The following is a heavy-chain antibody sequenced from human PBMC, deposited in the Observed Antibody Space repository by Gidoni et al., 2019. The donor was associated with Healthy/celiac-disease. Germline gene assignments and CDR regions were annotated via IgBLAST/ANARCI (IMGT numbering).Heavy chain of an antibody. Sequence: EVQLVESGGGLVKPGGSLRLSCAASGFTFSSCSMNWVRQAPGKGLEWVSSISSSSSYIYYADSVKGRFTISRDNAKNSLYLQMNSLRAEDTAVYYCARDRNEGYSYAERGWFDPWGQGTLVTVSS. CDR1: GFTFSSCS. V-gene: IGHV3-21*01. J-gene: IGHJ5*02. D-gene: IGHD5-18*01. CDR2: ISSSSSYI. CDR3: ARDRNEGYSYAERGWFDP.